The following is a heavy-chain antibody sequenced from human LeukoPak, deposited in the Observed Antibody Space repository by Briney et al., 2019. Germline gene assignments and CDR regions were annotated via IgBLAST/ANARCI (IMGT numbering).Heavy chain of an antibody. V-gene: IGHV3-30*02. CDR3: ARLRYYGMDV. D-gene: IGHD2-15*01. J-gene: IGHJ6*02. CDR2: IRYDGSNK. CDR1: GFTFSTYG. Sequence: GGSLRLSCTASGFTFSTYGMHWVRQAPGKGLEWVAFIRYDGSNKYYADSVKGRFTISRDNSKNTLYLQMNTLRAEDTAVYYCARLRYYGMDVWGQGTTVTVSS.